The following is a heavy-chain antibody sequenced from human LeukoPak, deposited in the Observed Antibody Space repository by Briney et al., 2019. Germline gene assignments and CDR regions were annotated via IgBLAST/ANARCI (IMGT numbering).Heavy chain of an antibody. J-gene: IGHJ4*02. V-gene: IGHV3-53*01. CDR2: IYSGGST. CDR1: GFTVSSNY. CDR3: ARKGYGSGSYYRDY. D-gene: IGHD3-10*01. Sequence: GGSLRLSCAASGFTVSSNYMSWVRQAPGKGLEWVSVIYSGGSTYYADSVKGRFTISRDNSKNTLYLQMNSLRAEDTAVYYCARKGYGSGSYYRDYWGQGTLVTVSS.